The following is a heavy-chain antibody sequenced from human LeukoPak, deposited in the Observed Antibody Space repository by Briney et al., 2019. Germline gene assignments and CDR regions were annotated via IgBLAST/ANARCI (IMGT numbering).Heavy chain of an antibody. D-gene: IGHD3-9*01. J-gene: IGHJ4*02. CDR1: GGSISSYY. Sequence: SETLSLTCTVSGGSISSYYWSWIRQPPGKGLEWIGYIYYSGSTNYNPSLKSRVTISVDTSKNQFSLKLSYVTAEDTAVYYCARSDRGYDIVTGYYHHPDFDYWGQGTLVTVSS. CDR2: IYYSGST. V-gene: IGHV4-59*01. CDR3: ARSDRGYDIVTGYYHHPDFDY.